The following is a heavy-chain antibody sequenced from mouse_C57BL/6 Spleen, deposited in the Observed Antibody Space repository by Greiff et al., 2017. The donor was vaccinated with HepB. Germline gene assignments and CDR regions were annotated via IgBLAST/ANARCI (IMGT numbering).Heavy chain of an antibody. J-gene: IGHJ3*01. CDR1: GFNIKDDY. Sequence: VQLQQSGAELVRPGASVKLSCTASGFNIKDDYMHWVKQRPEQGLEWIGWIDPENGDTEYASKFQGKATITADTSSNTAYLQLSSLTSEDTAVYDCTTAPRFAYWGQGTLVTVSA. CDR3: TTAPRFAY. V-gene: IGHV14-4*01. CDR2: IDPENGDT.